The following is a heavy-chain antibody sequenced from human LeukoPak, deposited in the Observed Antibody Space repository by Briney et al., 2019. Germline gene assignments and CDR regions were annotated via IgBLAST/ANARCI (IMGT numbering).Heavy chain of an antibody. CDR3: ARERQLVPNNWFDP. D-gene: IGHD6-6*01. V-gene: IGHV4-4*07. CDR1: GGSISSYY. CDR2: IYTSGST. J-gene: IGHJ5*02. Sequence: SETLSLTCTVSGGSISSYYWSWIRQPAGKGLEWLGRIYTSGSTNYNPSLKSRVTMSVDTSKNQFSLKLSSVTAADTAVYYCARERQLVPNNWFDPWGQGTLVTVSS.